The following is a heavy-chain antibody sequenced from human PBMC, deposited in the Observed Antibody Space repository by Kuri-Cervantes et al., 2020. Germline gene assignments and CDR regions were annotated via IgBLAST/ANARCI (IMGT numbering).Heavy chain of an antibody. V-gene: IGHV4-34*01. J-gene: IGHJ6*03. Sequence: SETLSLPCTVSGGSISSYYWSWIRQPPGKGLEWIGEINHSGSTNYNPSLKSRVTISVDTSKNQFSLKLSSVTAADTAVYYCARGRGYSSSSDYYYYYMDVWGKGTTVTVSS. D-gene: IGHD6-13*01. CDR2: INHSGST. CDR1: GGSISSYY. CDR3: ARGRGYSSSSDYYYYYMDV.